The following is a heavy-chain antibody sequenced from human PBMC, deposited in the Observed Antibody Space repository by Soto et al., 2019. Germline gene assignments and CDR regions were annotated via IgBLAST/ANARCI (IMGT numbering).Heavy chain of an antibody. D-gene: IGHD6-13*01. J-gene: IGHJ1*01. Sequence: SETLSLTCDVSGGPVGHTSFSWGWLRQSPGKGLEWIGSVHHSVTTYYKPSLKGRVTISMDTSKNQFSLRLTSVTAADTVVYYCARDTSSTSLRAEYFQFWGQGTQVT. CDR1: GGPVGHTSFS. CDR2: VHHSVTT. V-gene: IGHV4-39*02. CDR3: ARDTSSTSLRAEYFQF.